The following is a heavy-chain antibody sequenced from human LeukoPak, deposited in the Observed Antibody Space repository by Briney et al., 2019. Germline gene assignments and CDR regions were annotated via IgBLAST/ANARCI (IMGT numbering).Heavy chain of an antibody. CDR3: AKDKRDGTTVVIDY. Sequence: PGGPLRLSCAASGFTFSSFAMRWARQAPGKGLEWVSAIRGSDGSTYYADSVKGRFTISRDNSKNTLNLQMNSLRAEDTAVYYCAKDKRDGTTVVIDYWGQGTLVTVSS. CDR1: GFTFSSFA. J-gene: IGHJ4*02. D-gene: IGHD4-23*01. CDR2: IRGSDGST. V-gene: IGHV3-23*01.